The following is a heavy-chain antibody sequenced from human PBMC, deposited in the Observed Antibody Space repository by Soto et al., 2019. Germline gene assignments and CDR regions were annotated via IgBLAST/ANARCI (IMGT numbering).Heavy chain of an antibody. J-gene: IGHJ4*02. Sequence: QVQLVESGGGVVQPGRSLKLSCAASGFIFNNYGMHWVRQAPGKGLEWVAVISYDGSDKHYPDSVKGRFTISRDNFKNTLYLKMNSLRAEDTAVYYCARPTMIRGVLGYWGQATLVTISS. CDR3: ARPTMIRGVLGY. CDR1: GFIFNNYG. V-gene: IGHV3-30*03. D-gene: IGHD3-10*01. CDR2: ISYDGSDK.